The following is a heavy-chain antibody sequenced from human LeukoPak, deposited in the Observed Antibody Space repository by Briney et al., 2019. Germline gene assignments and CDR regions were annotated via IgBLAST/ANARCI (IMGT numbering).Heavy chain of an antibody. D-gene: IGHD3-3*01. V-gene: IGHV3-48*03. CDR1: GFTFSSYE. J-gene: IGHJ6*02. Sequence: PGRSLRLSCAASGFTFSSYEMNWVRQTPGKGLEWVSYISSSGGTIYYTDSVKGRFTISRDNAKNSLYLQMNSLRAEDTAVYYCARPPSITNPYYGMDVWGQGTTVTVSS. CDR2: ISSSGGTI. CDR3: ARPPSITNPYYGMDV.